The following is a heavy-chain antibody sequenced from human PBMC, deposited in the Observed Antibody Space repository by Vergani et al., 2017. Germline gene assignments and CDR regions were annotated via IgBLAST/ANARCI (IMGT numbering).Heavy chain of an antibody. CDR1: GYSITSGYY. CDR2: IYHTGSA. CDR3: VRTVALWFGETKDGGWFDP. D-gene: IGHD3-10*01. Sequence: QVQLLESGPGLLKPSETLSLPCSVSGYSITSGYYWGWIRQPPGRGLEWIGSIYHTGSAYYNPSLKSRVTVSVDTSMNQVSLKLNSVTAADTAVYYCVRTVALWFGETKDGGWFDPWGQRTLVTVTS. V-gene: IGHV4-38-2*01. J-gene: IGHJ5*02.